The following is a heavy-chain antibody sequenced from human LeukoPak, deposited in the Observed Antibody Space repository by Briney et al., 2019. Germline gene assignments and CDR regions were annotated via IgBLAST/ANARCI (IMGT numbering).Heavy chain of an antibody. CDR3: AKPLGYCSSTSCYEREYYYYYGMDV. CDR1: GFTFSSYA. V-gene: IGHV3-23*01. CDR2: ISGSGGST. Sequence: GGSLRLSCAASGFTFSSYAMSWVRQAPGKGLEWVSAISGSGGSTYYADSVKGRFTISRDNSKNTLYLQMNSLRAEDTAVYYCAKPLGYCSSTSCYEREYYYYYGMDVWGQGTTVTVSS. J-gene: IGHJ6*02. D-gene: IGHD2-2*01.